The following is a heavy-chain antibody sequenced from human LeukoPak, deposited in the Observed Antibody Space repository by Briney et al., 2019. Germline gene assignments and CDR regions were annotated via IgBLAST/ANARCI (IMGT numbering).Heavy chain of an antibody. J-gene: IGHJ4*02. CDR1: GGSITSGRYY. CDR2: VSYSGST. CDR3: ARALTSGGYDFWSGYYYLDY. Sequence: PSETLSLTCTLSGGSITSGRYYWTWIRQHPQRGLEWIGYVSYSGSTNYNSSLKSRLTISADTSKNQFSLKLSSVTAADTAVYYCARALTSGGYDFWSGYYYLDYWGQGTLVTVSS. D-gene: IGHD3-3*01. V-gene: IGHV4-31*03.